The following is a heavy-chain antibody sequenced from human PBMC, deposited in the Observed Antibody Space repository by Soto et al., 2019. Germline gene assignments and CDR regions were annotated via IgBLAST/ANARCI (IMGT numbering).Heavy chain of an antibody. CDR3: ARQGYCSSTSCYSPYWYFDL. D-gene: IGHD2-2*02. CDR2: IIPIFGTA. V-gene: IGHV1-69*01. CDR1: GGTFSSYA. Sequence: QVQLVQSGAEVKKPGSSVKVSCKASGGTFSSYAISWVRQAPGQELEWMGGIIPIFGTANYAQKFQGRVTITADASTSTAFMELSSLRSEDTAVYYCARQGYCSSTSCYSPYWYFDLWGRGTLVTVSS. J-gene: IGHJ2*01.